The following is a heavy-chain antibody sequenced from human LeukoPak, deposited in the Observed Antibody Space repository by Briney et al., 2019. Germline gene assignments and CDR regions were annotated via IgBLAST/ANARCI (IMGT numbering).Heavy chain of an antibody. J-gene: IGHJ4*02. CDR3: ARGAGVITGTTPTDY. D-gene: IGHD1-20*01. V-gene: IGHV1-2*04. CDR2: INPNSGGT. CDR1: GYTFIGYY. Sequence: GASVKVSCKASGYTFIGYYMHWVRQAPGQGLEWMGWINPNSGGTNYAQKFQGWVTMTRDTSISTAYMELSRLRSDDTAVYYCARGAGVITGTTPTDYWGQGTLVTVSS.